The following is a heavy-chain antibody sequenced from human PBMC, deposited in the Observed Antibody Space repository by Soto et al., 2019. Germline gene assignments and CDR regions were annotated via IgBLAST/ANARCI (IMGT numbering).Heavy chain of an antibody. Sequence: ASVKVSCKASGYTFTKYYVLWVRQAPGQGLEWVGRINPNTGGTNYARKFQDRVTMTRDTSITTAYMELSRLRSDDTAVYYCARQLAYCGGDCYTEPIDYWGQGTQVTVSS. CDR3: ARQLAYCGGDCYTEPIDY. V-gene: IGHV1-2*06. J-gene: IGHJ4*02. CDR1: GYTFTKYY. D-gene: IGHD2-21*02. CDR2: INPNTGGT.